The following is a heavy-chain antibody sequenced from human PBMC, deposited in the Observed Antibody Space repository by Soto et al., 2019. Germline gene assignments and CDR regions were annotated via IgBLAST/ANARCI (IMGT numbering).Heavy chain of an antibody. CDR1: GFTFSSYG. V-gene: IGHV3-33*01. D-gene: IGHD2-15*01. Sequence: QVQLVESGGGVVQPGRSLRLSCAASGFTFSSYGMHWVRQAPGKGLEWVAVIWYDGSNKYYADSVKGRFTISRDNSKNTLYLQMNSMRAEDTAVYYCARDPRGYCSGGSCRPFDYWGQGTLVTVSS. J-gene: IGHJ4*02. CDR2: IWYDGSNK. CDR3: ARDPRGYCSGGSCRPFDY.